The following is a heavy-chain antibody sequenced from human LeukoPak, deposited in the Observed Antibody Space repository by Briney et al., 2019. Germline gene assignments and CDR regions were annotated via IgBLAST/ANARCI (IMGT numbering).Heavy chain of an antibody. V-gene: IGHV4-59*01. CDR3: ARGAYYPLLRCFDWFPNY. CDR2: IYQSGST. CDR1: GRSISSYY. Sequence: ASETLSLTCTVSGRSISSYYWSWIRQPPGKGLEWIGYIYQSGSTNYNPSLKSRVTILVDTSKNQFSLKLSSVTAADTAVYYGARGAYYPLLRCFDWFPNYWGQGPRVTVSS. D-gene: IGHD3-9*01. J-gene: IGHJ4*02.